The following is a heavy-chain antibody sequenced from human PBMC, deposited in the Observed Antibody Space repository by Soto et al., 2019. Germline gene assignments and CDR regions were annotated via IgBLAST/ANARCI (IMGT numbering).Heavy chain of an antibody. CDR2: IYWDDDK. CDR1: GFSLSTSGVG. CDR3: VLSGVTECSIDP. Sequence: SGPTLVNPTQTLTLTCTFSGFSLSTSGVGVGWIRQPPGKALEWLALIYWDDDKRYSPSLKSRLTITKDTSKNQVVLTMTNMDPVDTATYYFVLSGVTECSIDPWGQGTLVTVSS. V-gene: IGHV2-5*02. D-gene: IGHD3-3*01. J-gene: IGHJ5*02.